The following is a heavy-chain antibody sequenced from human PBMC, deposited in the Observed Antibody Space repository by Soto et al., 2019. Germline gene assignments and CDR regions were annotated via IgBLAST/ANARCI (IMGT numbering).Heavy chain of an antibody. CDR3: AKRGVDFFGLSY. J-gene: IGHJ4*02. Sequence: EVQLVESGGGLVQPGGSLRLSCAVSGFTFSSFWMHWVRQAPGEGLVWVSRINTDGSSTSYAESVKGRFTISRDNAKNTLYLQMNSLRVEDTAMYYCAKRGVDFFGLSYWGQGTLVIVSS. CDR2: INTDGSST. CDR1: GFTFSSFW. V-gene: IGHV3-74*01. D-gene: IGHD3-10*01.